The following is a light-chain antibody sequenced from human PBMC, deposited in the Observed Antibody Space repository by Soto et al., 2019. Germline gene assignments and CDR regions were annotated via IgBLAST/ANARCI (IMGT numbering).Light chain of an antibody. CDR3: QKYSSVIT. CDR1: QGISNF. V-gene: IGKV1-27*01. CDR2: AAS. Sequence: DIQMTQSPSYLSASVGDRVTITCRASQGISNFLAWYQQKPGKVPKLLISAASTLQSGVPSRFSGSGSGTDFTLTITSLQPEDVATYYCQKYSSVITFGQGTRLKIK. J-gene: IGKJ5*01.